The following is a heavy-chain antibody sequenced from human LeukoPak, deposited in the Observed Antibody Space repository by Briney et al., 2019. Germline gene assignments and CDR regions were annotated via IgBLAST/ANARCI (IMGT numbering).Heavy chain of an antibody. D-gene: IGHD4-17*01. CDR3: ARNGDLCIDY. J-gene: IGHJ4*02. CDR2: FYTSGST. Sequence: SQTLSLTCTVSGGSISSGSYYWSRIRQPAGKGLEWIGRFYTSGSTDYNPSLKSRVTISIDTSKNQFSLKLSSVTAADTAVYYCARNGDLCIDYWGQGTLVTVSS. CDR1: GGSISSGSYY. V-gene: IGHV4-61*02.